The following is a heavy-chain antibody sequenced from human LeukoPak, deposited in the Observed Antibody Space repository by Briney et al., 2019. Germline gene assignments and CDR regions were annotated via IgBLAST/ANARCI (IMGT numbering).Heavy chain of an antibody. CDR3: ASTGYSSSWYEGQIDY. J-gene: IGHJ4*02. CDR2: IYHSGST. D-gene: IGHD6-13*01. V-gene: IGHV4-38-2*02. Sequence: SETLSLTCTVSGYSISSGYYWGWIRQPPGKGLEWIGSIYHSGSTYYNPSLKSRVTISVDTSKNQFSLKLNSVTAADTAVYYCASTGYSSSWYEGQIDYWGQGTLVTVSS. CDR1: GYSISSGYY.